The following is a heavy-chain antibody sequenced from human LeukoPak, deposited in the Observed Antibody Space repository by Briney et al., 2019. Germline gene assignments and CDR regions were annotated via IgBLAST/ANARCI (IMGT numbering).Heavy chain of an antibody. Sequence: GGSLRLSCAASGFTFSSYAMSWVRQAPGKGLEWVSAISGSGGSTYYADSVKGRFTISRDNSKNTLYLQMNSPRAEDTAVYYCAKGAYYYGSGSYFGYWGQGTLVTVSS. CDR1: GFTFSSYA. CDR2: ISGSGGST. CDR3: AKGAYYYGSGSYFGY. J-gene: IGHJ4*02. V-gene: IGHV3-23*01. D-gene: IGHD3-10*01.